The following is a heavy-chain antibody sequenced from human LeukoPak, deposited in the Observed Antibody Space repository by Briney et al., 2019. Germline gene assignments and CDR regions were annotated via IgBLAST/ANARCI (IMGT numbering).Heavy chain of an antibody. CDR2: FDTEDGET. CDR3: ATLSYVWEPRNYYYYGMDV. J-gene: IGHJ6*02. Sequence: ASVKVSCKVSGYILTELSMNWVRQAPGKGLGWMGGFDTEDGETIYAQKFQGRVTMTEDTSTDTAYMELSSLRSEDTAVYYCATLSYVWEPRNYYYYGMDVWGQGTTVTVSS. D-gene: IGHD3-16*01. CDR1: GYILTELS. V-gene: IGHV1-24*01.